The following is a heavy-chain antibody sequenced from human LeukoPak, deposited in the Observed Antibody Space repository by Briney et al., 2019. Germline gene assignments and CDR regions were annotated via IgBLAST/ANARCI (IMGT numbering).Heavy chain of an antibody. CDR1: GFTFTSSA. CDR2: IVVGSGNT. CDR3: ALILGGSWAFDY. V-gene: IGHV1-58*01. D-gene: IGHD6-13*01. J-gene: IGHJ4*02. Sequence: GTSVKVSCKASGFTFTSSAVQWVRQARGQRLEWIGWIVVGSGNTNYAQKFQERVTITRDMSTSTAYMELSSLRSEDTAVYYCALILGGSWAFDYWGQGTLVTVSS.